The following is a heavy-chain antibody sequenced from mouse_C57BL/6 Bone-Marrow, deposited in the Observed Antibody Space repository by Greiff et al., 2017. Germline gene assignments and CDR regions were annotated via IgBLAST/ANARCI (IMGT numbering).Heavy chain of an antibody. V-gene: IGHV1-5*01. Sequence: VQLQQSGTVLARPGASVKMSCKTSGYTFTSYWMHWVKQRPGQGLEWIGAIYPGNSDTSYNQKFKGKAKLTAVTSASTAYMELSSLTNEDSAVYYCTKRRDYCGSSYDWYFDVWGTGTTVTVSS. J-gene: IGHJ1*03. CDR1: GYTFTSYW. CDR2: IYPGNSDT. D-gene: IGHD1-1*01. CDR3: TKRRDYCGSSYDWYFDV.